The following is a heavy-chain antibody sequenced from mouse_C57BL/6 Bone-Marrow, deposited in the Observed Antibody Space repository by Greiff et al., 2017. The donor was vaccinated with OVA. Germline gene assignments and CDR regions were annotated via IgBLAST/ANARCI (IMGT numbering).Heavy chain of an antibody. CDR2: ISSGSSTI. Sequence: EVHLVESGGGLVKPGGSLKLSCAASGFPFSDYGMHWFRQAPEKGLEWVAYISSGSSTIYYADTVKGRFPISRDNAKNTLFLQMTSLRSEDTAMYYCAIYYLDVWGTGTTVTVSS. D-gene: IGHD1-1*02. CDR3: AIYYLDV. CDR1: GFPFSDYG. J-gene: IGHJ1*03. V-gene: IGHV5-17*01.